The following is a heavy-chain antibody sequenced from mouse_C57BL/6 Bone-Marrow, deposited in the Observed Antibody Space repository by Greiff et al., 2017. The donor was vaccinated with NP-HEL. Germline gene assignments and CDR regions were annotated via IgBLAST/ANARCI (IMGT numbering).Heavy chain of an antibody. CDR1: GYTFTSYW. CDR3: ARGGETARTWFAY. D-gene: IGHD3-2*01. J-gene: IGHJ3*01. V-gene: IGHV1-52*01. Sequence: VQLQQPGAELVRPGSSVKLSCKASGYTFTSYWMHWVKQRPIQGLEWIGNIDPSDSETHYNQKFKDKATLTVDKSSSTAYMQLSSLTSEDSAVYYCARGGETARTWFAYWGQGTLVTVSA. CDR2: IDPSDSET.